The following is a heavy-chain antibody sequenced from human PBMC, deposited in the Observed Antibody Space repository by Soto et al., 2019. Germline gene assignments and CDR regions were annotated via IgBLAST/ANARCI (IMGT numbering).Heavy chain of an antibody. V-gene: IGHV4-59*01. Sequence: QVQLQESGPGLVKPSETLSLTCTVSGGSISSYYWSWIRQPPGKGLEWIGYIYYSGSTNYNPSLKSRVTISVDTSKNQFSLKLSSVTAADTAVYYCAREPIAVAGAYYFDYWGQATLVTVSS. CDR3: AREPIAVAGAYYFDY. CDR1: GGSISSYY. J-gene: IGHJ4*02. D-gene: IGHD6-19*01. CDR2: IYYSGST.